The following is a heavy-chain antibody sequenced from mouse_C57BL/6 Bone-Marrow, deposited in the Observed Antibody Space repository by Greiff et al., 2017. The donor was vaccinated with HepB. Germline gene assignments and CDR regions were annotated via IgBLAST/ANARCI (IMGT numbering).Heavy chain of an antibody. J-gene: IGHJ2*01. V-gene: IGHV1-81*01. CDR1: GYTFTSYG. CDR2: IYPRSGNT. D-gene: IGHD1-1*01. Sequence: ESGAELARPGASVKLSCKASGYTFTSYGISWVKQRTGQGLEWIGEIYPRSGNTYYNEKFKGKATLTADKSSSTAYMELRSLTSEDSAVYFCLTPDTTVGDFDYWGQGTTLTVSS. CDR3: LTPDTTVGDFDY.